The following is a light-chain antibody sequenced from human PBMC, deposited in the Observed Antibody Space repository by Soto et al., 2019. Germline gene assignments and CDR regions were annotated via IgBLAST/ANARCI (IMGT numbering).Light chain of an antibody. CDR1: QSVSSSY. CDR3: QQYGSSPPLT. CDR2: GAS. V-gene: IGKV3-20*01. J-gene: IGKJ4*01. Sequence: VMTQSPATLSVSPGERVTLSCRASQSVSSSYSAWYQQKPGQAPRLLIYGASSRATGIPDRFSGSGSGTDFTLTISRLEPEDFAVYYCQQYGSSPPLTFGGGTKVDI.